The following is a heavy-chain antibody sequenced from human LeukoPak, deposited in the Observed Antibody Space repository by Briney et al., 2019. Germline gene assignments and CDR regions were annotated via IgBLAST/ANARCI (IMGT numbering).Heavy chain of an antibody. V-gene: IGHV4-34*01. D-gene: IGHD1-26*01. CDR3: ARDKVVGPTNLDY. CDR1: GGSFSGYY. CDR2: INHSGST. J-gene: IGHJ4*02. Sequence: PSETLSLTCAVYGGSFSGYYWSWIRQPPGKGLEWIGEINHSGSTNYNPSLKSRVTISVDTSKNQFSLKLSSVTAADTAVYYCARDKVVGPTNLDYWGQGTLVTVSS.